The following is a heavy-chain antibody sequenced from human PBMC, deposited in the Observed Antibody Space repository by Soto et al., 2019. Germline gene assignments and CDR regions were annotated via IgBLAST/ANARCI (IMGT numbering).Heavy chain of an antibody. V-gene: IGHV5-51*01. CDR3: ARRVGSSSSYYYGMDV. Sequence: GESLKISCKGSGYSLTSYWIGWVRQMPGKGLEWMGISYPGDSDTRYSPSFQGQVTISADKSISTAYLQWSSLKASDTAMYYCARRVGSSSSYYYGMDVWGQGTTVTVSS. J-gene: IGHJ6*02. CDR1: GYSLTSYW. D-gene: IGHD6-13*01. CDR2: SYPGDSDT.